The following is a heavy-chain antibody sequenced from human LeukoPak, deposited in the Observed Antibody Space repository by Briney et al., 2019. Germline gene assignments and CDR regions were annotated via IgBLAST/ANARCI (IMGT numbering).Heavy chain of an antibody. CDR2: IYTSGST. CDR1: GGSISSSSYY. V-gene: IGHV4-61*02. Sequence: PSETLSLTCTVSGGSISSSSYYWGWIRQPAGKGLEWIGRIYTSGSTNYNPSLKSRVTMSVDTSKNQFSLKLSSVTAADTAVYYCARDSTRYYFDYWGQGTLVTVSS. CDR3: ARDSTRYYFDY. J-gene: IGHJ4*02.